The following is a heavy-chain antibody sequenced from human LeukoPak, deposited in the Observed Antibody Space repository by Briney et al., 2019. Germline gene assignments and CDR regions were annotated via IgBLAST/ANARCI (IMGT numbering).Heavy chain of an antibody. CDR3: ARDEYYDSSGYPDY. CDR1: GFTFSSYS. J-gene: IGHJ4*02. D-gene: IGHD3-22*01. V-gene: IGHV3-7*01. Sequence: GGSLRLSCAASGFTFSSYSMNWVRQAPGKGLEWVANIKQDGSEKYYVDSVKGRFTISRDNAKNTLYLQMNSLRAEDTAVYYCARDEYYDSSGYPDYWGQGTLVTVSS. CDR2: IKQDGSEK.